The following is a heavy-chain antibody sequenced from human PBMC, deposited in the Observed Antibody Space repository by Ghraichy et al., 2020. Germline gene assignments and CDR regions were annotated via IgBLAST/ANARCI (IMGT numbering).Heavy chain of an antibody. CDR3: ARGRGSSWYDYYGMDV. Sequence: SETLSLTCAVYGGSFSGYYWTWIRQPPGKGLEWIGEIKHSGSTNYNPSLKSRVIISIDTSKNQFSLKLISVTAADTAVYYCARGRGSSWYDYYGMDVWGQGTTVTVSS. CDR1: GGSFSGYY. CDR2: IKHSGST. V-gene: IGHV4-34*01. J-gene: IGHJ6*02. D-gene: IGHD6-13*01.